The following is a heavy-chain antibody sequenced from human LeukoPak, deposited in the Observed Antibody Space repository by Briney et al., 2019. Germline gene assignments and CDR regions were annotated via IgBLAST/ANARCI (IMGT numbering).Heavy chain of an antibody. CDR2: IFYSGST. CDR1: GGSISTSSYY. Sequence: SETLSLTCTVSGGSISTSSYYWGWVRQPPGKGLEWIGNIFYSGSTYYSPSLKSRVTISLDTSRNQFSLKLNSVTAADTAVYYCARHLRYFDWFRKDYFDYWGQGTLVTVSS. J-gene: IGHJ4*02. D-gene: IGHD3-9*01. CDR3: ARHLRYFDWFRKDYFDY. V-gene: IGHV4-39*07.